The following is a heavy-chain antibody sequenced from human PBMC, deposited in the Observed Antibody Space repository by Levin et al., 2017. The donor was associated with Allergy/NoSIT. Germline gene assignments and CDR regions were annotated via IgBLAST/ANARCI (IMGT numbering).Heavy chain of an antibody. CDR3: ARHIVVVPAAEPFDY. V-gene: IGHV3-74*01. CDR1: GFTFSTSW. D-gene: IGHD2-2*01. CDR2: IKSDGSST. Sequence: GGSLRLSCVASGFTFSTSWMHWFRQVPGKGLVWLARIKSDGSSTRYADSVKGRFTISRDNAKNTLYLQMNSLRAEDTAVYYCARHIVVVPAAEPFDYWGQGTLVTVSS. J-gene: IGHJ4*02.